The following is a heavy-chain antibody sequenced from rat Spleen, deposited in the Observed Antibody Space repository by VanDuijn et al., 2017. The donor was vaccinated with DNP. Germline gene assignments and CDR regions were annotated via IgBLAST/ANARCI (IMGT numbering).Heavy chain of an antibody. CDR2: ISHDGVSN. CDR1: GFTFSDYY. D-gene: IGHD4-1*01. J-gene: IGHJ2*01. CDR3: XXHVXXLRXXXY. Sequence: EVQLVESGGGLAQPGRSLKLSCAASGFTFSDYYMAWVRRAPTKGLEWVAYISHDGVSNYNGGSVKGRFTISRDVAKSTLYLEIDSLRSEDRAHYYXXXHVXXLRXXXYWGQGXXVTVSS. V-gene: IGHV5-20*01.